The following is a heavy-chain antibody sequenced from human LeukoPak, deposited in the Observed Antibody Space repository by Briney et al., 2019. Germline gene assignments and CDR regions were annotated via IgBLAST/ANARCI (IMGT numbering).Heavy chain of an antibody. D-gene: IGHD3-9*01. V-gene: IGHV5-51*01. CDR1: GYRFTSYW. J-gene: IGHJ4*02. CDR2: IYPSDSDA. CDR3: ARRNYDILTGYYNDYFDY. Sequence: GESLEISCKASGYRFTSYWIGWVRQMPGKGLEWVGIIYPSDSDARYSPSFQGQVTISADKSINPAYLQWSSLKASDTAMYYCARRNYDILTGYYNDYFDYWGQGTLVTVSS.